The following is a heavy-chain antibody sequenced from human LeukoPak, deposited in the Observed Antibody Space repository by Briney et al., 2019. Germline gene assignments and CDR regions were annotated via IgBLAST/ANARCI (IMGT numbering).Heavy chain of an antibody. Sequence: GGSLRLSCAASGFTFSSYGMHWVRQAPGKGLEWVAVIWYDGSNKYYADSVKGRFTISRDNSKNTLYLQMNSLRAEDTAVYYCARGPYSGSYLDYWGQGTLVTVSS. CDR1: GFTFSSYG. J-gene: IGHJ4*02. CDR3: ARGPYSGSYLDY. D-gene: IGHD1-26*01. CDR2: IWYDGSNK. V-gene: IGHV3-33*08.